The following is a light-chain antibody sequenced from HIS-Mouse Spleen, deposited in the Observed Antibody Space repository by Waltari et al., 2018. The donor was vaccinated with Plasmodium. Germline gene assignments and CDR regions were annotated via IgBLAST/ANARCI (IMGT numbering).Light chain of an antibody. Sequence: SSELTQDPAVSVALGQTVRITCQGDSLRSYYASWYQQKPGQAPVLVIYGKNNRPSGIPDRFSGSSSGNTASLTITGAQAEDVADYYCNSRDSSGNHQVFGGGTKLTVL. J-gene: IGLJ3*02. CDR2: GKN. CDR1: SLRSYY. V-gene: IGLV3-19*01. CDR3: NSRDSSGNHQV.